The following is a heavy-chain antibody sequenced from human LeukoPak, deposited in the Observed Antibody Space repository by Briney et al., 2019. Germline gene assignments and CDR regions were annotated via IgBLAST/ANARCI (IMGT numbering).Heavy chain of an antibody. CDR1: GFTFSSYW. J-gene: IGHJ4*02. CDR3: ARVPRGSSTGY. V-gene: IGHV3-7*01. CDR2: IKQDGSEK. Sequence: GGSLRLSCAASGFTFSSYWMSWVRQAPGKGLEWAANIKQDGSEKYYVDSVKGRFTISRDNAKNSLYLQMNSLRAEDTAVYYCARVPRGSSTGYWGQGTLVTVSS. D-gene: IGHD2-2*01.